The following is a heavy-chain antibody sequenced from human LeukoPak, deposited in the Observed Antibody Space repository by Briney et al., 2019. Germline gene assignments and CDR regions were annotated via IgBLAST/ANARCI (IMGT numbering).Heavy chain of an antibody. CDR1: GFTFSSYA. J-gene: IGHJ4*02. CDR2: ISGSGGST. D-gene: IGHD3-22*01. Sequence: GGSLRLSCAASGFTFSSYAMSWVRQAPGKGLEWVSAISGSGGSTYYADSVKGRFTISRDNSKNTLYLQMNSLRAEDTAVYYCAKDNPGYYDSSGYYYPSVFDYWGRGTLVTVSS. CDR3: AKDNPGYYDSSGYYYPSVFDY. V-gene: IGHV3-23*01.